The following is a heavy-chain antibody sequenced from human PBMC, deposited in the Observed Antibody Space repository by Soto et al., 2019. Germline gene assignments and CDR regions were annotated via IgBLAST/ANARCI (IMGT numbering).Heavy chain of an antibody. J-gene: IGHJ6*02. CDR3: ARDPSIVATMGSIYYYYGMDV. CDR1: GFAFSAHW. D-gene: IGHD5-12*01. CDR2: IKPDGSEK. Sequence: GGSLRLSCSASGFAFSAHWMTWVRQTPGKGLEWVANIKPDGSEKYYVDSVKGRFTISRDNAKNSLYLQMNSLRAEDTAVYYCARDPSIVATMGSIYYYYGMDVWGQGTTVTVSS. V-gene: IGHV3-7*01.